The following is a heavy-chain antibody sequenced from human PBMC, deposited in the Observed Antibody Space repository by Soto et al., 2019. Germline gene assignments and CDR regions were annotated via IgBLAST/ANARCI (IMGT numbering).Heavy chain of an antibody. CDR3: AKVSEGTIYGSAVNY. V-gene: IGHV3-30*18. CDR2: ISYDGSNK. J-gene: IGHJ4*02. Sequence: PGGSLRLSCAASGFTFSSYGMHWVRQAPGKGLEWVAVISYDGSNKYYADSVKGRFTISRDNSKNTLCLQMNSLRAEDTAVYYCAKVSEGTIYGSAVNYWGQGTLVTVSS. D-gene: IGHD3-10*02. CDR1: GFTFSSYG.